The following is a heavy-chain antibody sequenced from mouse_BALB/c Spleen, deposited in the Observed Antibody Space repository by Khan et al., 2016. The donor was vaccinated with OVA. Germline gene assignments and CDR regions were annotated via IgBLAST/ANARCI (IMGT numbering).Heavy chain of an antibody. J-gene: IGHJ2*01. CDR3: ARRRNYYGSLDY. D-gene: IGHD1-1*01. V-gene: IGHV14-3*02. Sequence: VQLKQSGAELVKPGASVKLSCTASGFNIKDTYMHWVKQRPEQGLEWIGRIDPANGNTKYDPKFQGKATITADKSSNTAYLQLSSLTSEDTVVYYCARRRNYYGSLDYWGQGTTLTVSS. CDR1: GFNIKDTY. CDR2: IDPANGNT.